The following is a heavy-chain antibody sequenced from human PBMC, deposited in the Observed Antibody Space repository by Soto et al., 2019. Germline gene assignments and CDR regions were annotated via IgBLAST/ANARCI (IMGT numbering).Heavy chain of an antibody. V-gene: IGHV4-4*07. D-gene: IGHD3-10*01. Sequence: SETLSLTCPVSGCSISSYYWSWIRQPAGKGLEWIGRIYTSGSTNYNPSLKSRVTMSVDTSKNQFSLKLSSVTAADTAVYYCARATRFGGPLDYFDYWGQGTLVTVSS. CDR3: ARATRFGGPLDYFDY. CDR2: IYTSGST. CDR1: GCSISSYY. J-gene: IGHJ4*02.